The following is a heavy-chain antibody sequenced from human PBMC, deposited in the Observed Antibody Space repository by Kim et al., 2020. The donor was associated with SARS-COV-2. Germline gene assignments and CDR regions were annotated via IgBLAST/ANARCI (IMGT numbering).Heavy chain of an antibody. D-gene: IGHD6-6*01. CDR3: AREYIYFDY. Sequence: IRQPPGKAREWLARIDWDDDKYYSTSLKTRLTISKDTSKNQVVLTMTNMDPVDTATYYCAREYIYFDYWGQGTLVTVSS. J-gene: IGHJ4*02. V-gene: IGHV2-70*11. CDR2: IDWDDDK.